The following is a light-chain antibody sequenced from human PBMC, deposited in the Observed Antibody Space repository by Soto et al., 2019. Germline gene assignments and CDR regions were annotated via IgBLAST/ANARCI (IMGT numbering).Light chain of an antibody. V-gene: IGKV1-27*01. CDR1: QDIGYF. CDR3: QKYDSAPFT. J-gene: IGKJ3*01. CDR2: SAS. Sequence: DIQMTQSPSSLSASVGDRVTITCRASQDIGYFLPWYQQRPGKVPKLIIYSASSLFSGAPSRFSGSGSGTDFTLTIFNLQPDDVATYYCQKYDSAPFTFSPGTRVAIK.